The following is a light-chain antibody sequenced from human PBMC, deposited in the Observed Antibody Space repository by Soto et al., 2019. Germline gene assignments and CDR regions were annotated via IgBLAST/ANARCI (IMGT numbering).Light chain of an antibody. CDR3: QQCRDVPLT. Sequence: DIQMTQSPSSLSASVGDRVTITCQASQDVGNCLNWYQQKAGRAPKYLMQEASNLETRVPSRFSDXRSGKYFSSTLTSLQPEDVATHYCQQCRDVPLTFGGGTKVDIK. J-gene: IGKJ4*01. CDR2: EAS. V-gene: IGKV1-33*01. CDR1: QDVGNC.